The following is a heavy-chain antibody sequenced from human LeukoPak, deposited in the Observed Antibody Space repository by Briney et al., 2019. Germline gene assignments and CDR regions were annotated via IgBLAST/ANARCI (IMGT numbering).Heavy chain of an antibody. Sequence: QPGGSLRLSCAASGFTFSSYEMNWVRQAPGKGLEWVSYISSSGGTIYYADSVKGRFTISRDNAKNSLYLQMNSLRAEDTAVYYCARDESGYSGYVRFDPWGQGTLVTVSS. V-gene: IGHV3-48*03. D-gene: IGHD5-12*01. CDR3: ARDESGYSGYVRFDP. CDR1: GFTFSSYE. CDR2: ISSSGGTI. J-gene: IGHJ5*02.